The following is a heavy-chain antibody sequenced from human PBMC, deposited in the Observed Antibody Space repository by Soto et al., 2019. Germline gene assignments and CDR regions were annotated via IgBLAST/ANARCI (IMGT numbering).Heavy chain of an antibody. J-gene: IGHJ6*02. Sequence: QVQLVESGGGVVQPGRSLRLSCAASGFTFSSYAMHWVRQAPGKGLEWVAVISYDGSNKYYADSVKGRFTISRDNSKNTLYLQMNSLRAEDTAVYYCVREAYFSPMDVWGQGTTVTVSS. CDR1: GFTFSSYA. D-gene: IGHD3-10*01. CDR2: ISYDGSNK. CDR3: VREAYFSPMDV. V-gene: IGHV3-30-3*01.